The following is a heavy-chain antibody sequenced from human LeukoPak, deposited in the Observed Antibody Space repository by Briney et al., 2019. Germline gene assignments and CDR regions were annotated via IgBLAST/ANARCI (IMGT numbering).Heavy chain of an antibody. J-gene: IGHJ4*02. CDR1: GYSFTNYW. D-gene: IGHD6-19*01. CDR2: IYPGDSDT. CDR3: ARRGSGWYVDY. V-gene: IGHV5-51*01. Sequence: GESLKISCKSSGYSFTNYWIGWVRQMPGKGLEWMGIIYPGDSDTRYSPSSQGQVTISVDKSISTAYLQWSSLKASDTAMYYCARRGSGWYVDYWGQGTLVTVSS.